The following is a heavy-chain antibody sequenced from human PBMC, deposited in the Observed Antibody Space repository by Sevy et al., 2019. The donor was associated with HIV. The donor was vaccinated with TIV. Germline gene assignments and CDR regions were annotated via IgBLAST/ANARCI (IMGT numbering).Heavy chain of an antibody. D-gene: IGHD2-15*01. V-gene: IGHV4-34*01. J-gene: IGHJ4*02. CDR2: INHSGST. CDR1: GGSFSGYY. Sequence: SETLSLTCAVYGGSFSGYYWSWIRQPPGKGLEWIGEINHSGSTNHNPSLKSRVTISVDTSKNQFSLKLSSVTAADTAVYYCARGSGYCRNFDYWGQGTLVTVSS. CDR3: ARGSGYCRNFDY.